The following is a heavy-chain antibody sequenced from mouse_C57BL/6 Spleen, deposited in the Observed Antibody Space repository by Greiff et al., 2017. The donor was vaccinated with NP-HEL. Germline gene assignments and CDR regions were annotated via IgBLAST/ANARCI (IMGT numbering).Heavy chain of an antibody. CDR3: ARSGAYYGNPFAY. J-gene: IGHJ3*01. V-gene: IGHV1-69*01. D-gene: IGHD2-10*01. Sequence: QVQLQQPGAELVMPGASVKLSCKASGYTFTSYWMHWVKQRPGQGLEWIGELDPSDSYTNYNQKFKGKSTLTVDKSSSTAYMQLSSLTSEDSAVYYCARSGAYYGNPFAYWGQGTLVTVSA. CDR1: GYTFTSYW. CDR2: LDPSDSYT.